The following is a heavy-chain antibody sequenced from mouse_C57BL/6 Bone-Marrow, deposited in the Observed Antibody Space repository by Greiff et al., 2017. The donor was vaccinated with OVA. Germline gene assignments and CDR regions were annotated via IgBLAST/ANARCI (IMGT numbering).Heavy chain of an antibody. CDR1: EYEFPSHD. D-gene: IGHD1-1*01. CDR2: ITSDGGST. V-gene: IGHV5-2*01. CDR3: ARRGGSSYWYFDV. Sequence: VQLQQSGGGLVQPGESLKLSCESNEYEFPSHDMSWVRKTPEKRLELVAAITSDGGSTYYPDTMERRFIISRDNTKKTLYLQMSSLRSEDTALYYCARRGGSSYWYFDVWGTGTTVTVSS. J-gene: IGHJ1*03.